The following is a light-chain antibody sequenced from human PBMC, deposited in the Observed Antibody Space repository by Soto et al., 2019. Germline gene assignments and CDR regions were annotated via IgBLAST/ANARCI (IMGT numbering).Light chain of an antibody. V-gene: IGKV3-11*01. Sequence: EIVLTQSPATLSLSPGERATLSCRASQSVSSYLAWYQQKPGQAPRLLIYDASNRATGIPARFSGSGSGKDFNLTISSLGPEAFAVYYCQQRSPWPPGITFGGGTKVEIK. CDR2: DAS. J-gene: IGKJ4*01. CDR1: QSVSSY. CDR3: QQRSPWPPGIT.